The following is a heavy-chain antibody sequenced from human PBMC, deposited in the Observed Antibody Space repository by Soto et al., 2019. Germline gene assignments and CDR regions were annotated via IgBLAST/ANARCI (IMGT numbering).Heavy chain of an antibody. V-gene: IGHV3-7*01. CDR2: IKQDGSEK. CDR3: AISSGWPPAFDY. CDR1: GFTFSIYW. Sequence: GGSLRLSCAASGFTFSIYWMSWVRQAPGKGLEWVANIKQDGSEKYYVDSVKGRFTISRDNAKNSLYLQMNSLRAEDTAVYYCAISSGWPPAFDYWGQGALVTVSS. J-gene: IGHJ4*02. D-gene: IGHD6-19*01.